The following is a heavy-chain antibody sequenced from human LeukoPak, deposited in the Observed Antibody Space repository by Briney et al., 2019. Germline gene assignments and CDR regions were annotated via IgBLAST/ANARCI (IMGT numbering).Heavy chain of an antibody. D-gene: IGHD5-12*01. J-gene: IGHJ4*02. V-gene: IGHV1-18*01. CDR1: GGTFSSYA. Sequence: ASVKVSCKASGGTFSSYAISWVRQAPGQGLEWMGWISAFNGDTKNAQKFQDRITMTTETSTNTAYMELRSLKSDDTAVYYCASRGYFGYDYGNYFANWGQGMLVTVSS. CDR2: ISAFNGDT. CDR3: ASRGYFGYDYGNYFAN.